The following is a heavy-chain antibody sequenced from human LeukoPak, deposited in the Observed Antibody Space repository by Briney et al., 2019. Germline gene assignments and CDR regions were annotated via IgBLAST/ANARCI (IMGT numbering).Heavy chain of an antibody. CDR2: ISGSGGST. CDR3: AKDSWRYPLPNHSSSWSDDAFDI. V-gene: IGHV3-23*01. CDR1: GFTFSSYA. D-gene: IGHD6-13*01. Sequence: GGFPRLSCAASGFTFSSYAMSWVRQAPGKGLEWVSAISGSGGSTYYADSVKGRFTISRDNSKNTLYLQMNSLRAEDTAVYYCAKDSWRYPLPNHSSSWSDDAFDIWGQGTMVTVSS. J-gene: IGHJ3*02.